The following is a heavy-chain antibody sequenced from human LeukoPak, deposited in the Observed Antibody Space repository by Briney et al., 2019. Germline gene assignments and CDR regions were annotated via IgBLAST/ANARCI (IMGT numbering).Heavy chain of an antibody. CDR1: GFNFRDNW. CDR2: INRDGGER. CDR3: ARDLVGASYY. J-gene: IGHJ4*02. V-gene: IGHV3-7*01. D-gene: IGHD1-26*01. Sequence: GGSLRLSCVGSGFNFRDNWMSWVRQAPGKGLEWVANINRDGGERYYVDSVRGRFIISRDNARNSLYLEMNTLRVEDTAVYYCARDLVGASYYWGQGTLVTVSS.